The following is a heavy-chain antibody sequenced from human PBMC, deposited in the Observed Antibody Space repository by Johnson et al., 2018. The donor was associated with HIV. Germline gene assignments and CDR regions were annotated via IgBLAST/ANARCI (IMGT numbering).Heavy chain of an antibody. CDR1: GFTFSSYA. V-gene: IGHV3-30-3*01. J-gene: IGHJ3*02. CDR2: ISYDGSNK. D-gene: IGHD5-12*01. Sequence: QVQLVESGGGVVQPGRSLRLSCAASGFTFSSYAMHWVRQAPGKGLEWVAVISYDGSNKYYADSVKGRFTISRDNSKNTLYLQMNSLRAEDTAVYYCAKGRYSGDEDDACDIWGQGKMFTVSS. CDR3: AKGRYSGDEDDACDI.